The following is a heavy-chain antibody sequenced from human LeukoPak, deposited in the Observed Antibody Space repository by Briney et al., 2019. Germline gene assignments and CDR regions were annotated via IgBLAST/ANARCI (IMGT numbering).Heavy chain of an antibody. Sequence: GGSLRLSCAASGFTFSGYGMHWVRQAPGKGLEWVAVIWYDGSNKYYADSVKGRFTISRDNSKNTLYLQMNSLRAEDTAVYYCARAMGSGWALFDYWGQGTLVTVSS. CDR2: IWYDGSNK. CDR1: GFTFSGYG. CDR3: ARAMGSGWALFDY. V-gene: IGHV3-33*01. J-gene: IGHJ4*02. D-gene: IGHD6-19*01.